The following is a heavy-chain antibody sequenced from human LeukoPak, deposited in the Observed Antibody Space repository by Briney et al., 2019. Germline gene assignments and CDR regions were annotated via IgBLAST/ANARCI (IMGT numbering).Heavy chain of an antibody. J-gene: IGHJ3*02. CDR3: ARGYDIVVVPAAIPYDAFDI. CDR1: GGSFSGYY. V-gene: IGHV4-34*01. Sequence: SETLSLTCAVYGGSFSGYYWSWIRQPPGKGLEWIGEINDSGSTNYNPSLKSRVTISVDTSKNQFSLKLSSVTAADTAVYYCARGYDIVVVPAAIPYDAFDIWGQGTMVTVSS. D-gene: IGHD2-2*01. CDR2: INDSGST.